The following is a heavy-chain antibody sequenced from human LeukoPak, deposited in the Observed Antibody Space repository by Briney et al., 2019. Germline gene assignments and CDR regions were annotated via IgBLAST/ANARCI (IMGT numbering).Heavy chain of an antibody. D-gene: IGHD7-27*01. CDR2: ISAYNGNT. V-gene: IGHV1-18*01. CDR3: ATQSLGNPVVYFDY. J-gene: IGHJ4*02. Sequence: ASVKVSCKASGYTFTSYGISWVRQAPGQGLEWMGWISAYNGNTNYAQKFQGRVTMTEDTSTDTAYMELSSLRSEDTAVYYCATQSLGNPVVYFDYWGQGTLVTVSS. CDR1: GYTFTSYG.